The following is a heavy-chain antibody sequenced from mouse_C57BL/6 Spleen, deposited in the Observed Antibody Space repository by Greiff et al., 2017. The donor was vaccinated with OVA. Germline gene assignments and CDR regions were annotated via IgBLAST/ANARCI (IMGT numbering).Heavy chain of an antibody. J-gene: IGHJ2*01. D-gene: IGHD3-2*02. V-gene: IGHV5-4*01. CDR3: ARDETAQAYGY. CDR1: GFTFSSYA. Sequence: EVQVVESGGGLVKPGGSLKLSCAASGFTFSSYAMSWVRQTPEKRLEWVATISDGGSYTYYPDNVKGRFTISRDNAKNNLYLQMSHLKSEDTAMYYCARDETAQAYGYWGQGTTLTVSS. CDR2: ISDGGSYT.